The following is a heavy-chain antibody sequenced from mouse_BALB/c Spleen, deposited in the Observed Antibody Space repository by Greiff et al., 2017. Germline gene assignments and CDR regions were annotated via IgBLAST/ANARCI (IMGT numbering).Heavy chain of an antibody. Sequence: EVKVEESGGGLVQPGGSLKLSCAASGFTFSSYGMSWVRQTPDKRLELVATINSNGGSTYYPDSVKGRFTISRDNAKNTLYLQMSSLKSEDTAMYYCARLLPDYFDYWGQGTTLTVSS. CDR3: ARLLPDYFDY. CDR1: GFTFSSYG. J-gene: IGHJ2*01. D-gene: IGHD2-1*01. CDR2: INSNGGST. V-gene: IGHV5-6-3*01.